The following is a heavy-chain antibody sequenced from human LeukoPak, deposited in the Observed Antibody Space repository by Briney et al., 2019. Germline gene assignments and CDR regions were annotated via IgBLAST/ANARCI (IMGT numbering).Heavy chain of an antibody. V-gene: IGHV3-48*02. CDR3: ANTCLSYYYDSSGYLGYFQH. D-gene: IGHD3-22*01. CDR1: GFTFSSYS. Sequence: GESLRLSCAASGFTFSSYSMNWVRQAPGKGLEWVSYISSSSSTIYYADSVKGRFTISRDNAKNSLYLQMNSLRDEDTAVYYCANTCLSYYYDSSGYLGYFQHWGQGTLVTVSS. J-gene: IGHJ1*01. CDR2: ISSSSSTI.